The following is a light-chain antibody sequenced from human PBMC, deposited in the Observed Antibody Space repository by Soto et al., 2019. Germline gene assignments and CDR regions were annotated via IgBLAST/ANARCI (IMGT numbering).Light chain of an antibody. CDR1: QSVRSNY. J-gene: IGKJ4*01. Sequence: EIVLTQSPDTLSLSPGERATLSCRASQSVRSNYLAWYQQKPGQAPRFLIYDASSRAPGIPDRFSGSGSGTDFTLTISRLEPGDFAVYYCQQYGSSPLPFGGGTKVEIK. CDR3: QQYGSSPLP. V-gene: IGKV3-20*01. CDR2: DAS.